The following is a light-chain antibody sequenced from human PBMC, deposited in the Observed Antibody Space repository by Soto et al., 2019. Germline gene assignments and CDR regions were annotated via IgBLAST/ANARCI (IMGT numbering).Light chain of an antibody. CDR3: QHYGSSPPYT. CDR1: QTVSHW. J-gene: IGKJ2*01. V-gene: IGKV1-5*01. Sequence: DIHLTQSPSTLSASVGDRVTITCRASQTVSHWLAWYQQKPGKAPKLLIFDASSLENGVPSRFSGSGSGTEFTLTITGLQPDDFAVYYCQHYGSSPPYTFGQGTKLEIK. CDR2: DAS.